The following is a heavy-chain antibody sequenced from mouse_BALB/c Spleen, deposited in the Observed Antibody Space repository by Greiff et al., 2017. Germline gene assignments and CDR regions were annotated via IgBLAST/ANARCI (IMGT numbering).Heavy chain of an antibody. CDR3: ARNGYGSSYWYFDV. CDR1: GFTFSSYA. Sequence: EVNLVESGGGLVKPGGSLKLSCAASGFTFSSYAMSWVRQSPEKRLEWVAEISSGGSYTYYPDTVTGRFTISRDNAKNTLYLEMSSLRSEDTAMYYCARNGYGSSYWYFDVWGAGTTVTVSS. CDR2: ISSGGSYT. D-gene: IGHD1-1*01. J-gene: IGHJ1*01. V-gene: IGHV5-9-4*01.